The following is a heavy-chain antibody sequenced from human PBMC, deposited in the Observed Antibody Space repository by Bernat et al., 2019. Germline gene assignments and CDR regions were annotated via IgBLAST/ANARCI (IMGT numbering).Heavy chain of an antibody. V-gene: IGHV1-2*06. Sequence: QVQLVQSGAEVKKPGASVKVSCKASGYTFTGYYMHWVRQAPGQGLEWMGRINPNSGGTNYAQKFQGRVTMTRDTSISTAYMELSRLRSDDTAVYYCARDPQYQLLMEKGIEDDNYWGQGTLVTVSS. CDR2: INPNSGGT. J-gene: IGHJ4*02. CDR3: ARDPQYQLLMEKGIEDDNY. CDR1: GYTFTGYY. D-gene: IGHD2-2*01.